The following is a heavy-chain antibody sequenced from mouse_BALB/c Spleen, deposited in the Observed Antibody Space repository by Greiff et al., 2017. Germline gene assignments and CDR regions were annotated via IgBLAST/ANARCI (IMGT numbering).Heavy chain of an antibody. CDR1: GYTFTSYY. V-gene: IGHV1S81*02. J-gene: IGHJ3*01. CDR3: TRDEGRGAWFAY. CDR2: INPSNGGT. D-gene: IGHD3-3*01. Sequence: QVQLQQSGADLVKPGASVKLSCKASGYTFTSYYMYWVKQRPGQGLEWIGEINPSNGGTNFNEKFKSKATLTVDKSSSTAYMQLSSLTSEDSAVYYCTRDEGRGAWFAYWGQGTLVTVSA.